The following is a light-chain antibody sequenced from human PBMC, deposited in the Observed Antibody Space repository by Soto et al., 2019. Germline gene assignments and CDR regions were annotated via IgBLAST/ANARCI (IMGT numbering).Light chain of an antibody. J-gene: IGKJ1*01. CDR2: AAS. CDR1: QGILDY. CDR3: QKYNTAPQT. V-gene: IGKV1-27*01. Sequence: DIQMTQSPSSLSASVGDRVTITCRASQGILDYVAWFQQKPGKAPRLLIFAASTLHSGVPSRFSGSGAGTDFTLTISSLQPEDAATYYCQKYNTAPQTSGQGTTVEIK.